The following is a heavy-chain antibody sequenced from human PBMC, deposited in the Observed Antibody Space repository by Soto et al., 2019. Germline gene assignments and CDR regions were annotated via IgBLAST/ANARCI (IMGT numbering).Heavy chain of an antibody. CDR1: GFTFSSHG. J-gene: IGHJ4*02. V-gene: IGHV3-30*18. CDR3: AKLRVLEGEVQESDY. D-gene: IGHD3-3*01. Sequence: QVHLVEAGGGVVQPGRSLRLSCAASGFTFSSHGMHRIRQAPGKGLEWVAVIPYDGSHQYYADSVKGRFSISRDNSKNTLYLQMNSLRAEDTAVYYCAKLRVLEGEVQESDYWGQGTLVSVSS. CDR2: IPYDGSHQ.